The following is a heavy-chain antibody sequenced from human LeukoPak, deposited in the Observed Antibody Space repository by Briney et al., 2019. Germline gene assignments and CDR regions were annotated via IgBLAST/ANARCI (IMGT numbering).Heavy chain of an antibody. V-gene: IGHV1-69*04. J-gene: IGHJ4*02. Sequence: SVTVSFMATGGTFSSYAISWVRPAPGQGLEWMGRIIPILGIANYAQKFQGRVTITADKSTSTAYMELSSLRSEDTAVYYCSHGEDSSGYGDYWGQG. CDR2: IIPILGIA. CDR1: GGTFSSYA. CDR3: SHGEDSSGYGDY. D-gene: IGHD3-22*01.